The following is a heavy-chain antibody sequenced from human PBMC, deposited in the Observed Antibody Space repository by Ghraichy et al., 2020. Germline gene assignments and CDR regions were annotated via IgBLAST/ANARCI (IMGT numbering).Heavy chain of an antibody. J-gene: IGHJ6*02. D-gene: IGHD3-3*02. CDR1: GFTFSSYW. CDR2: INSDGSST. CDR3: ARDFTFRNYYYGMDV. V-gene: IGHV3-74*01. Sequence: GGSLRLSCAASGFTFSSYWMHWVRQAPGKGLVWVSRINSDGSSTSYADSVKGRFTISRDNAKNTLYLQMNSLRAEDTAVYYCARDFTFRNYYYGMDVWGQGTTVTVSS.